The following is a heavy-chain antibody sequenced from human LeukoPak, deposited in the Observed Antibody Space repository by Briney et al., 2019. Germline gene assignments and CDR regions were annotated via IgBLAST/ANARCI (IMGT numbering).Heavy chain of an antibody. V-gene: IGHV3-30*02. Sequence: PGGSLRLSCAASGFTFSSYGMHWVRQAPGKGLEWVAFIRYDGSNKYYADSVKGRFTISRDNSKNTLYLQMNSLRAEDTAVYYCAKDLEGALRLGERNDYWGQGTLVTVSS. CDR1: GFTFSSYG. CDR3: AKDLEGALRLGERNDY. D-gene: IGHD3-16*01. J-gene: IGHJ4*02. CDR2: IRYDGSNK.